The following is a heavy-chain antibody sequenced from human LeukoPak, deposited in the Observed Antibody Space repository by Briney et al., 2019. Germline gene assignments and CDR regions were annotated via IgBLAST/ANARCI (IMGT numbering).Heavy chain of an antibody. V-gene: IGHV1-18*01. D-gene: IGHD3-10*01. Sequence: ASVKVSCKASGYTFTSYGISWVRQAPGQGLEWMGWISAYSGNTNYAQKLQDRITLTRDTSTSTVYMELSSLRSEDTAVYYCARDYHGSGSLTTFDYWGQGTLVTVSS. J-gene: IGHJ4*02. CDR1: GYTFTSYG. CDR2: ISAYSGNT. CDR3: ARDYHGSGSLTTFDY.